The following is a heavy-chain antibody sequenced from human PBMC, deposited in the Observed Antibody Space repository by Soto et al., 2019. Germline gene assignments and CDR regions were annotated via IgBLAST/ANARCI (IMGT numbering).Heavy chain of an antibody. V-gene: IGHV3-23*01. J-gene: IGHJ4*02. CDR3: AKYYGSGSYYQRTYFDY. D-gene: IGHD3-10*01. CDR2: ISGSGGST. CDR1: GFTFSSYA. Sequence: VQLLESGGGLVQPGGSLRLSCAASGFTFSSYAMSWVRQAPGKGLEWVSAISGSGGSTYYADSVKGRFTISRDNSKNTLYLQMNSLRAEDTAVYYCAKYYGSGSYYQRTYFDYWGQGTLVTVSS.